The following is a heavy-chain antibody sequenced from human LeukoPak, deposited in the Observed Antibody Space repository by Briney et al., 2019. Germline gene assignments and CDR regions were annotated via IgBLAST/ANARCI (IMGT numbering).Heavy chain of an antibody. D-gene: IGHD2-15*01. CDR1: DDSITMYY. CDR3: ARARGVVVVVAVTDHAAFDI. CDR2: VDQSGST. Sequence: SETVSLTCTVSDDSITMYYWIWIRQPPGKGLEWIGYVDQSGSTKFNPSLNGRVSISRDTSKNQFSLKLSSVTAAHTAVYYCARARGVVVVVAVTDHAAFDIWGARTTVTASS. V-gene: IGHV4-59*12. J-gene: IGHJ3*02.